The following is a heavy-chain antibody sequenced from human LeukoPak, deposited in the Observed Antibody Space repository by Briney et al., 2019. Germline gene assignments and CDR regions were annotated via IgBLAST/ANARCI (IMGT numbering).Heavy chain of an antibody. Sequence: PGESLRLSRAAPGFTLSDYYISWVRQAPGKGLEWVSYISSSSSYTNYADSVKGRFTISRDNAKNSLYLQMNSLRAEDTAVYYCARGSSGWYYDYWGQGTLVTVSS. V-gene: IGHV3-11*05. CDR1: GFTLSDYY. D-gene: IGHD6-19*01. J-gene: IGHJ4*02. CDR2: ISSSSSYT. CDR3: ARGSSGWYYDY.